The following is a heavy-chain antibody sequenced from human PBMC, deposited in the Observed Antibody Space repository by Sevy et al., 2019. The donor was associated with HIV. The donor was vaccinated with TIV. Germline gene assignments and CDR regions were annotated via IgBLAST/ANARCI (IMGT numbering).Heavy chain of an antibody. CDR3: ARVGCSYCTDDCYRRFDY. J-gene: IGHJ4*02. CDR1: GFTFSSYA. D-gene: IGHD2-21*02. Sequence: GGSLRLSCSASGFTFSSYALLWVRQAPGKGLEWVSLISYDGRNKYYSDSVKGRFAISRDESKTNLFLQMESLRTEDTAIFYCARVGCSYCTDDCYRRFDYWGRGTLVTVSS. CDR2: ISYDGRNK. V-gene: IGHV3-30*09.